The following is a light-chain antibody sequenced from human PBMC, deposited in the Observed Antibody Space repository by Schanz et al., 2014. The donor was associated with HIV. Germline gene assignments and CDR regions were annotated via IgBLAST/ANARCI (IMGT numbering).Light chain of an antibody. CDR3: QSYDSSLSGWV. Sequence: QSVLTQPPSVSAAPGQKVTISCSGSSSNIGNNYVSWYQQLPGTAPKLLIYDNNERPSGIPDRFSGSKSGTSASLAITGLQTEDEADYYCQSYDSSLSGWVFGGGTKLTVL. CDR1: SSNIGNNY. V-gene: IGLV1-51*01. J-gene: IGLJ3*02. CDR2: DNN.